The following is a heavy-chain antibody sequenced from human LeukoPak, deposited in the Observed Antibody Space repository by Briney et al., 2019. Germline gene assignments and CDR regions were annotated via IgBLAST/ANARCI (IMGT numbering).Heavy chain of an antibody. Sequence: KPSETLSLTCAVYGGSFSGYYWGWIRQPPGKGLGWIGEINHSGSTKYNPSLKSRVTISVEKSKNQFSLKLSSVTAADTAVYYCARGIAARQSIFDYWGQETLVTVSS. D-gene: IGHD6-6*01. CDR1: GGSFSGYY. V-gene: IGHV4-34*01. CDR2: INHSGST. J-gene: IGHJ4*02. CDR3: ARGIAARQSIFDY.